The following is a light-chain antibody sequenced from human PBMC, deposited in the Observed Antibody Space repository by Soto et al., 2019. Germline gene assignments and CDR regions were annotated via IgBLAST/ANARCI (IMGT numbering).Light chain of an antibody. V-gene: IGLV1-51*01. CDR2: DNG. Sequence: QSVLTQPPSVSAAPGQKVTLSCSGSSSNIGSNYVSWYQQLPGTAPKLLIYDNGKRPSGIPDRFSGSQSGTSATLGITGLQTGDEADYYCGTWDNSLSAVFGGGTKLTVL. CDR3: GTWDNSLSAV. CDR1: SSNIGSNY. J-gene: IGLJ2*01.